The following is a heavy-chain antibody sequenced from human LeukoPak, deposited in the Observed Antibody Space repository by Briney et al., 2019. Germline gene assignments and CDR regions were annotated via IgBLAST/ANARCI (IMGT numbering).Heavy chain of an antibody. Sequence: SETLSLTCTVSGGSISNSSYYWGWIRQPPGKGLEWIGSIYYSGSTYYNPSLKSRVTISVDTSKNQFSLKLSSVTAADTAVYYCAREGPYSYVDGVGYWGQGTLVTVSS. D-gene: IGHD5-18*01. CDR3: AREGPYSYVDGVGY. CDR1: GGSISNSSYY. J-gene: IGHJ4*02. CDR2: IYYSGST. V-gene: IGHV4-39*07.